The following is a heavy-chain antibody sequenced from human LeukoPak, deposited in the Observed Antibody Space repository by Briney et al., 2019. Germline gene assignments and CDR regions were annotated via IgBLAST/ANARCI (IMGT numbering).Heavy chain of an antibody. V-gene: IGHV4-34*08. CDR3: AGYYYDSSGYYTFDY. CDR2: INHSGST. D-gene: IGHD3-22*01. Sequence: GSLRLSCAASGFTFDDYGMSWVRQPPGKGLEWIGEINHSGSTNYNPSLKSRVTISVDTSKNQFSLKLSSVTAADTAVYYCAGYYYDSSGYYTFDYWGQGTLVTVSS. J-gene: IGHJ4*02. CDR1: GFTFDDYG.